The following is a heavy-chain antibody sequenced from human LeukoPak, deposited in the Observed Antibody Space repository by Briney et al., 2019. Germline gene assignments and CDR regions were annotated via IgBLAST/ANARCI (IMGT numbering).Heavy chain of an antibody. D-gene: IGHD4/OR15-4a*01. CDR3: ARRAGAYSHPYDY. CDR1: GFIFSDYY. V-gene: IGHV3-11*04. Sequence: GGSLRLSCAASGFIFSDYYMSWIRQAPGKGLEWVSYISGSGRTIYYADSVKGRFTISRDNAKNSLYLQMNSLRAEDTAVYYCARRAGAYSHPYDYWGQGTLVTVSS. J-gene: IGHJ4*02. CDR2: ISGSGRTI.